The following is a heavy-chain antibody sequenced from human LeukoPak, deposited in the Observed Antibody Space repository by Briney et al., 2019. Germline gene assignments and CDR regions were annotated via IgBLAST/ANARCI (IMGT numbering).Heavy chain of an antibody. J-gene: IGHJ4*02. Sequence: ASVKVSCKASGYTFTGYYMHWVRQAPGQGLEWMGRINPNSGGTNYAQKFQGRVTMTRDTSISTAYMELNRLRSDDTAVYYCAREDTAMVEIDYWGQGTLVTVSS. D-gene: IGHD5-18*01. CDR2: INPNSGGT. V-gene: IGHV1-2*06. CDR3: AREDTAMVEIDY. CDR1: GYTFTGYY.